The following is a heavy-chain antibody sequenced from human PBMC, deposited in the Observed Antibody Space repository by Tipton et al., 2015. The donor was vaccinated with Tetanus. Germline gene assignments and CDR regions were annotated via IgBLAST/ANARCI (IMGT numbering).Heavy chain of an antibody. CDR2: IYYSGST. D-gene: IGHD1-26*01. CDR1: GGSISSGDYY. CDR3: ARRRGVYSGSYFDY. Sequence: TLSLTCTVSGGSISSGDYYWSWIRQPPGKGLEWIGYIYYSGSTYYNPSLKSRVTISVDTSKNQFSLKPSSVTAADTAVYYCARRRGVYSGSYFDYWGQGTLVPVSS. J-gene: IGHJ4*02. V-gene: IGHV4-30-4*01.